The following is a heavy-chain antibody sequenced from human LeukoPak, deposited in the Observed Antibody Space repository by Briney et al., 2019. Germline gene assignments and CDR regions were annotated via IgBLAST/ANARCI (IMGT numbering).Heavy chain of an antibody. V-gene: IGHV3-30-3*01. J-gene: IGHJ6*02. CDR1: GLTFSSYA. D-gene: IGHD3-3*01. CDR3: AREVLRFLEWLIPDYYGMDV. CDR2: ISYDGSNK. Sequence: GGSLRLSCAASGLTFSSYAMHWVRQAPGKGLEWVAVISYDGSNKYYADSVKGRFTISRDNSKNTLYLQMNSLRAEDTAVYYCAREVLRFLEWLIPDYYGMDVWGQGTTVTVSS.